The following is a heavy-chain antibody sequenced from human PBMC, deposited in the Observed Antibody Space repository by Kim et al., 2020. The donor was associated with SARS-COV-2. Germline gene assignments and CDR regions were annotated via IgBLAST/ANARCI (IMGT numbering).Heavy chain of an antibody. D-gene: IGHD5-12*01. CDR3: ARPRYGGYVTPFDY. V-gene: IGHV3-30*01. J-gene: IGHJ4*02. Sequence: YEDSLKSRFTISRDNSENTLYLQKNSLRAEDTAVYYCARPRYGGYVTPFDYWGQGTLVTVSS.